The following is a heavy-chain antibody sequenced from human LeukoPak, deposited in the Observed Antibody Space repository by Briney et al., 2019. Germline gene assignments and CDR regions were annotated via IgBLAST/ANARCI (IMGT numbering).Heavy chain of an antibody. CDR1: GFTFSSYS. Sequence: GGSLRLSCAASGFTFSSYSMNWVRQAPGKGLEWVSSISSSSSYIYYADSVRGRFTISRDNAKNSLYLQMNSLRAEDTAVYYCARSPSGGSSDDWGQGTLVTVSS. D-gene: IGHD6-6*01. CDR3: ARSPSGGSSDD. CDR2: ISSSSSYI. V-gene: IGHV3-21*01. J-gene: IGHJ4*02.